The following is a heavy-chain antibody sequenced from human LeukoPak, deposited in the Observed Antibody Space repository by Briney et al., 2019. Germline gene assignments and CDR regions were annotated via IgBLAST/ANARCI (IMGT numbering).Heavy chain of an antibody. CDR1: GFTFSSYA. V-gene: IGHV3-30-3*01. Sequence: GRSLSLSCAASGFTFSSYAMHWVRQAPGKGLEWVAVILYDGSNKYYADSVKGRFTISRDNSKNTLYLQMNSLRAEDTAVYYCWRSGGAFDIWGQGTMVTVSS. CDR2: ILYDGSNK. J-gene: IGHJ3*02. CDR3: WRSGGAFDI.